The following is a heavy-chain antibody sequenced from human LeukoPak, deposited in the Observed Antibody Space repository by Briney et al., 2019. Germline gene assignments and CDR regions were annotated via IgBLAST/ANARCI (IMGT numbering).Heavy chain of an antibody. CDR3: AKDMSVDFWSGYYTNWFDP. D-gene: IGHD3-3*01. V-gene: IGHV3-23*01. J-gene: IGHJ5*02. CDR2: LIGSGGST. CDR1: GFPFSSFP. Sequence: GGPLRLSCAPSGFPFSSFPMRWAGQPPGKGLEWVSALIGSGGSTYYADSVKGRFTISRDNSKNTLYLQMNSLRAEDTAVYYCAKDMSVDFWSGYYTNWFDPWGQGTLVTVSS.